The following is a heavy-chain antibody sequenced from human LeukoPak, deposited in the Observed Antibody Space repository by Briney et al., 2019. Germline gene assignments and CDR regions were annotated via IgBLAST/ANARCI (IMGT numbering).Heavy chain of an antibody. CDR3: ARRVMDRITPSGMGAFDI. D-gene: IGHD3-10*01. J-gene: IGHJ3*02. Sequence: SGTLSLTCTVSGGSISSYYWSWIRQPPGKGLGWIGYIYYSGNTNYNPSLKSRVTISVDTSKNQFSLSLSSVTAADTAVYYCARRVMDRITPSGMGAFDIWGQGTMVTVSS. CDR1: GGSISSYY. V-gene: IGHV4-59*08. CDR2: IYYSGNT.